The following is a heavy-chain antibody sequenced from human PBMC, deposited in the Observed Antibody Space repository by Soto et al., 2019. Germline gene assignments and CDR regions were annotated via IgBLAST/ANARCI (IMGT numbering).Heavy chain of an antibody. J-gene: IGHJ4*02. CDR1: GFTFDNYA. Sequence: GGSLRLSCAASGFTFDNYAMNWVRQAPGKGLEWVSTISGSGVNTDYADSVKGRFTISRDNSKNTLYLQMDSLTGADTAEYYCAKSHGYRNGWFGYNFEYWGQGTRVTVYS. V-gene: IGHV3-23*01. CDR2: ISGSGVNT. D-gene: IGHD6-19*01. CDR3: AKSHGYRNGWFGYNFEY.